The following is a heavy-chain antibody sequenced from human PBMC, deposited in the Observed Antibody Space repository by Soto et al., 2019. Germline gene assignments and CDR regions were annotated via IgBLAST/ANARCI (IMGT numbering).Heavy chain of an antibody. D-gene: IGHD3-10*01. V-gene: IGHV1-69*13. Sequence: QVQLVQSGAEVKKPGASVKVSCKASGYTFTSYGISWVRQAPGQGLEWMGGIIPIFGTANYAQKFQGRVTITADESTSTAYMELSSLRSEDTAVYYCARERPSAHRGAFDIWGQGTMVTVSS. CDR3: ARERPSAHRGAFDI. CDR1: GYTFTSYG. CDR2: IIPIFGTA. J-gene: IGHJ3*02.